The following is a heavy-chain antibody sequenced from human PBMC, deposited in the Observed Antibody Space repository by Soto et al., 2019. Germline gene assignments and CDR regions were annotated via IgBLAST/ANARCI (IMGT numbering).Heavy chain of an antibody. J-gene: IGHJ4*02. CDR2: ISAHNDNT. D-gene: IGHD1-26*01. V-gene: IGHV1-18*01. CDR3: ASGRYGDY. Sequence: QVHLVQSGAEVRKPGASVKVSCKGSGYTFTSYGIAWVRQAPGQGLEWMGWISAHNDNTNYAQKVQGRVTVTRDTSTSTAYLELRTLRSDDTAVYYCASGRYGDYWGQGALVTVSS. CDR1: GYTFTSYG.